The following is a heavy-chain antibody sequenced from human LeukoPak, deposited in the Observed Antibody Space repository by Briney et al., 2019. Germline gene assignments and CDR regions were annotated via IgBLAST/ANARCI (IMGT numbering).Heavy chain of an antibody. D-gene: IGHD6-13*01. V-gene: IGHV1-18*01. CDR1: GYTFATYG. Sequence: GASVKVSCKTSGYTFATYGFYWVRQAPGHGLEWMGWISANTGKTSYAQKFHDRVTLTTDTSTSTAYMELRSLRPDDTAVYFCAKVAGDRMDYWGQGTLVTVSS. J-gene: IGHJ4*02. CDR3: AKVAGDRMDY. CDR2: ISANTGKT.